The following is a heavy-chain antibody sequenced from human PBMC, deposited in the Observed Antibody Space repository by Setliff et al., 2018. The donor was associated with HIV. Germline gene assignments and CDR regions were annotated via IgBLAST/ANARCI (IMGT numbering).Heavy chain of an antibody. CDR1: GYTFTAYG. V-gene: IGHV1-8*01. CDR3: ARHASTWYYESSGPHFDY. CDR2: ISGYNGNT. J-gene: IGHJ4*02. D-gene: IGHD3-22*01. Sequence: ASVKVSCKASGYTFTAYGINWVRQAPGLGLEWMGWISGYNGNTEYAQNFQGRLTITRNTSISTAYMELSSLRSEDTAVYYCARHASTWYYESSGPHFDYWGQGTLVTVSS.